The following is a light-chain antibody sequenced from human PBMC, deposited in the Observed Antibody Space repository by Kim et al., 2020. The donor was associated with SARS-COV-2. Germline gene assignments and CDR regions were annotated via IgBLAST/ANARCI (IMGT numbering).Light chain of an antibody. CDR3: QQYGSSPNYT. J-gene: IGKJ2*01. CDR1: QSVSSSY. Sequence: EIVLTQSPGTLSLSPGERATLSCRASQSVSSSYLAWYQQNPGQAPRLLIYGASSRATGIPDRFSGSGSGTDFTLTISRLEPEDFAVYYCQQYGSSPNYTFGQGTKLEI. CDR2: GAS. V-gene: IGKV3-20*01.